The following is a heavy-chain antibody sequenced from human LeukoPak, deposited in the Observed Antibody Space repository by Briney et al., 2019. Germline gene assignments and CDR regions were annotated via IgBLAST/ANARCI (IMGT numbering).Heavy chain of an antibody. CDR1: GFTFSTYW. Sequence: GGSLRLSCAASGFTFSTYWMSWVRQAPGKGLEWVSYISSSSSTIYYADSVKGRFTISRDNAKNSLYLQMNSLRAEDTAVYYCAREYYYGSGSMINDYWGQGTLVTVSS. V-gene: IGHV3-48*01. J-gene: IGHJ4*02. CDR3: AREYYYGSGSMINDY. CDR2: ISSSSSTI. D-gene: IGHD3-10*01.